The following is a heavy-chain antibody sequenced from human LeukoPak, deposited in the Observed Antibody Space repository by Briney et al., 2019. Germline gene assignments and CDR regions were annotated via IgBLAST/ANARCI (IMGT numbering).Heavy chain of an antibody. J-gene: IGHJ4*02. CDR1: GYYFASYW. Sequence: GESLKISCKGFGYYFASYWIGWVRQMPGKGLEWMGIIYPGDSGTRYSPSFQGQVTISADKSISTAYLQWSSLKASDTAMYYCAKLKQLANGFDYWGQGTLVTVSS. CDR3: AKLKQLANGFDY. CDR2: IYPGDSGT. V-gene: IGHV5-51*01. D-gene: IGHD6-6*01.